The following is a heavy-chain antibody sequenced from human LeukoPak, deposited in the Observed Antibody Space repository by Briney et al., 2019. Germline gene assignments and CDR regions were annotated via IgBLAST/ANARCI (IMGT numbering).Heavy chain of an antibody. V-gene: IGHV1-69*06. D-gene: IGHD6-13*01. Sequence: SVKLSCKASGGTFSSYAISWVRQAPGQGLEWMGGIIPIFGTANYAQKFQGRVTITADKSTSTAYMELSSLRSEDTAVYYCARAHSSSWFFDYWGQGTLVTVSS. J-gene: IGHJ4*02. CDR1: GGTFSSYA. CDR3: ARAHSSSWFFDY. CDR2: IIPIFGTA.